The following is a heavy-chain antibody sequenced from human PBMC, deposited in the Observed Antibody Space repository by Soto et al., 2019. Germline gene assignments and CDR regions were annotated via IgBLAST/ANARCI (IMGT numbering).Heavy chain of an antibody. Sequence: PGESLKISCRGSGYTFTAHWIAWVRQMPGKGLEWMGIIYPADSDARYSPSFEGQVTISVDKAFSTAYLQFSSLKASDTAIYYCARHGAGGSGIEQQLVIYYYYVMDVWGQGTRVTVSS. CDR1: GYTFTAHW. V-gene: IGHV5-51*01. D-gene: IGHD6-13*01. CDR3: ARHGAGGSGIEQQLVIYYYYVMDV. CDR2: IYPADSDA. J-gene: IGHJ6*02.